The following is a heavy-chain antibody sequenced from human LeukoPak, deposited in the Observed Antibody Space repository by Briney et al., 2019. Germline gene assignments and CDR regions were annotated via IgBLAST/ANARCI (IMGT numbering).Heavy chain of an antibody. CDR3: ARILAASDTGAYHWFDP. V-gene: IGHV4-61*02. CDR2: IDTSEGT. J-gene: IGHJ5*02. Sequence: SETLSLTCTVSGGSISSGTYYWSWIRQPAGKGLEWIGRIDTSEGTKYNPSLESRVTMTVDTSKNQFSLRLSSVTAADTAVYYCARILAASDTGAYHWFDPWGQGTLVTVSS. CDR1: GGSISSGTYY. D-gene: IGHD6-25*01.